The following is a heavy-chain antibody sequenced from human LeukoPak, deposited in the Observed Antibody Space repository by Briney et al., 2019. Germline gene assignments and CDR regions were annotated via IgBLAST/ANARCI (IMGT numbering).Heavy chain of an antibody. CDR3: ARDLAGVVPFDY. J-gene: IGHJ4*02. V-gene: IGHV1-2*02. CDR2: INPNRGVT. Sequence: SVKVSCKTSGYTFTGYYIHWVRQAPGQGLEWMGWINPNRGVTNYAQKFQGRVTMTRDTSISTAYMELSRLRSDDTAVYYCARDLAGVVPFDYWGQGTLVTVSS. D-gene: IGHD3-3*01. CDR1: GYTFTGYY.